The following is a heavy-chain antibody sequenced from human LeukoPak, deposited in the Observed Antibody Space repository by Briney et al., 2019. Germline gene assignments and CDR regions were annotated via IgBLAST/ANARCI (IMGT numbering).Heavy chain of an antibody. Sequence: ASVKVSCKASGYTFTSYDINWVRQATGQGLEWMGYVNPNSGNTGYAQNFQGRVTIARTTSISTAYMEVSGLRSDDTAVYYCARDPHPCGGDCYTNGAFDIWGQGTLVTVSS. J-gene: IGHJ3*02. CDR3: ARDPHPCGGDCYTNGAFDI. CDR1: GYTFTSYD. V-gene: IGHV1-8*03. CDR2: VNPNSGNT. D-gene: IGHD2-21*02.